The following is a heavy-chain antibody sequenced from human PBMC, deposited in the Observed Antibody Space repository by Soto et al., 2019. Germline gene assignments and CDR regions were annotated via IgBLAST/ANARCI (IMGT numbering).Heavy chain of an antibody. CDR2: IYWDDDK. J-gene: IGHJ5*02. D-gene: IGHD2-2*01. Sequence: ESRPTLVNPTQTLTLTCTFSWFSLSTSGVGVGWIRQPPGKAPELLALIYWDDDKRYSPSLKSRLTITKDTSKNQVVLTMTNMDPVDTATYYCAHRRRDERWWWHQLLVGWFDPWGQGTLVTVSP. CDR3: AHRRRDERWWWHQLLVGWFDP. V-gene: IGHV2-5*02. CDR1: WFSLSTSGVG.